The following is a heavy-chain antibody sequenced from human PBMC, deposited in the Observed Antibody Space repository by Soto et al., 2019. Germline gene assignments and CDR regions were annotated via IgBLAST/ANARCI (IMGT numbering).Heavy chain of an antibody. J-gene: IGHJ5*02. CDR1: GGSINSGAYY. D-gene: IGHD6-13*01. V-gene: IGHV4-31*03. Sequence: QVQLQESGAGLVKPSQTLSLTCSVSGGSINSGAYYWGWIRQHPGKGLEGIGYISYTGRTYSTTSRQSRVTIALEVSESQFSLKLTSLTAADTAVYFWARVSATGTRWIDRWGQGTLVTVSP. CDR2: ISYTGRT. CDR3: ARVSATGTRWIDR.